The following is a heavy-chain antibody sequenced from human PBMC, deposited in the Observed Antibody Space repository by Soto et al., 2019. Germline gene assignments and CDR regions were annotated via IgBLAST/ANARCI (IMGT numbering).Heavy chain of an antibody. CDR1: GGAFSTYA. J-gene: IGHJ6*02. CDR2: VIPLFGTS. V-gene: IGHV1-69*06. Sequence: QVQLVQSGAEVKEPGSSVKVACQASGGAFSTYAISWVRQAPGQGLEWMGGVIPLFGTSNYLPKFQGRVSIAADRSTETVYMELSRIRVDDTAVYFCARELKAGVHFGMDVWGQGTTVTVSS. CDR3: ARELKAGVHFGMDV.